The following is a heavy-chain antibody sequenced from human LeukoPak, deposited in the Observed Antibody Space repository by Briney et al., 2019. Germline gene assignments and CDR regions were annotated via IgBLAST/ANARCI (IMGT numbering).Heavy chain of an antibody. Sequence: PSETLSLTCAVYGGSFSGCYWSWIRQPPGKGLEWIGEINHSGSTNYNPSLKSRVTISVDTSKNQFSLKLSSVTAADTAVYYCARGSTIYGSDYWGQGTLVTVSS. CDR3: ARGSTIYGSDY. V-gene: IGHV4-34*01. CDR2: INHSGST. J-gene: IGHJ4*02. CDR1: GGSFSGCY. D-gene: IGHD5/OR15-5a*01.